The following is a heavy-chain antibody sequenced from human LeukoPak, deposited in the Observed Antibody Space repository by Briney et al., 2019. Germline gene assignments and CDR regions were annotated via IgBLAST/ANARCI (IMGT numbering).Heavy chain of an antibody. J-gene: IGHJ4*02. Sequence: SETLSLTCTVSGGSISSYFWSWIRQPPGKGLEWIGYIYYSGSTNYNPSLKSRVTISVDTSKNQFSLKLSSVTAADTAVYYCARMAYYSSGYYGDYWGQGTLVTVSS. CDR1: GGSISSYF. CDR3: ARMAYYSSGYYGDY. D-gene: IGHD3-22*01. CDR2: IYYSGST. V-gene: IGHV4-59*01.